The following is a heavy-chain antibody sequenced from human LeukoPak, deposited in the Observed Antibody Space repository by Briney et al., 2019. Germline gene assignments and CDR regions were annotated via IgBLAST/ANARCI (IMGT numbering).Heavy chain of an antibody. J-gene: IGHJ3*02. V-gene: IGHV3-21*01. CDR1: GFTFNNYS. CDR3: ARDGHTYYYGSSGYYFLSDDAFDI. CDR2: ISPSSSCI. Sequence: GSLRLSCAASGFTFNNYSMNWVRQAPGKGLEWVSSISPSSSCIYYADSVKGRFTISRDNAQNSLYLQMDSLRAEDTAVYYCARDGHTYYYGSSGYYFLSDDAFDIWGQGTKVTVSS. D-gene: IGHD3-22*01.